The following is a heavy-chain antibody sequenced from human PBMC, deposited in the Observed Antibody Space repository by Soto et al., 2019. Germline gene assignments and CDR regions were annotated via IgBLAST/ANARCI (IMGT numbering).Heavy chain of an antibody. V-gene: IGHV4-39*01. CDR2: IYYSGST. CDR1: GGSISSSSYY. J-gene: IGHJ6*03. Sequence: SETLSLTCTVSGGSISSSSYYWGWIRQPPGKGLEWIGSIYYSGSTYYNPSLKSRVTISVDTSNNQFSLKLSSVTAADTAVYYCARHRHDFWSGYPATEYYYYYMDVWGKGTTVTVSS. CDR3: ARHRHDFWSGYPATEYYYYYMDV. D-gene: IGHD3-3*01.